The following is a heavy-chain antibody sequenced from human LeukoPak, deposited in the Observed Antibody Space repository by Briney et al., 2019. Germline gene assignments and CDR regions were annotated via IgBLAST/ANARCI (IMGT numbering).Heavy chain of an antibody. Sequence: PGVSLRLSCAASGFGFSTFDMTWVRQAPGKGLEWVSSISGSAIYTFTADSLKGRFSISRDNSQNILYLQMYSLRAEDTAIYFCASKLAGATYYFDSWGQGTLVTVSS. CDR1: GFGFSTFD. J-gene: IGHJ4*02. CDR2: ISGSAIYT. V-gene: IGHV3-23*01. D-gene: IGHD6-19*01. CDR3: ASKLAGATYYFDS.